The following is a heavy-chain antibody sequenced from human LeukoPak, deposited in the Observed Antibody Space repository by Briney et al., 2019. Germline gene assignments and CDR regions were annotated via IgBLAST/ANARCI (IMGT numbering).Heavy chain of an antibody. D-gene: IGHD5-12*01. CDR1: GFTFSNYL. CDR2: ISSSGDST. Sequence: GGSLRLSCAASGFTFSNYLFSLVRQAPGKGLEWISTISSSGDSTYYADSVKGRFTVSRDNSENTVFLHMSSLRAGDTAIYYCAKEAWLLWGQGTLVTVSS. CDR3: AKEAWLL. V-gene: IGHV3-23*01. J-gene: IGHJ4*02.